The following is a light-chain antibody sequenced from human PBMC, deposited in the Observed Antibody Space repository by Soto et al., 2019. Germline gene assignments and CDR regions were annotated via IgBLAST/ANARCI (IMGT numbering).Light chain of an antibody. Sequence: NFMLTQPHSVSESPGKTVIISCTRSSGSIASNYVQWYQQRPGSSPTTVIYEDNQRPSGVPDRFSGSIDSSSNSASLPISGLETEDEADYCCQSYDATNQVFGGGTKLTVL. CDR1: SGSIASNY. J-gene: IGLJ3*02. V-gene: IGLV6-57*01. CDR3: QSYDATNQV. CDR2: EDN.